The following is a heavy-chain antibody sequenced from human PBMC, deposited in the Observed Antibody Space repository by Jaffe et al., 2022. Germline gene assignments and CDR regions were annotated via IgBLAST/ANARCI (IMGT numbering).Heavy chain of an antibody. J-gene: IGHJ6*03. CDR3: ARERAGSGWYRSEYYYYMDV. Sequence: QVQLQESGPGLVKPSETLSLTCTVSGGSISSYYWSWIRQPPGKGLEWIGYIYYSGSTNYNPSLKSRVTISVDTSKNQFSLKLSSVTAADTAVYYCARERAGSGWYRSEYYYYMDVWGKGTTVTVSS. D-gene: IGHD6-19*01. CDR1: GGSISSYY. CDR2: IYYSGST. V-gene: IGHV4-59*01.